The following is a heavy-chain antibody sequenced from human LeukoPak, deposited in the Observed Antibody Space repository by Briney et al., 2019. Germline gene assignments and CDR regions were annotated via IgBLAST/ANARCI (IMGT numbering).Heavy chain of an antibody. CDR1: GGSFSSYY. CDR3: ARDRRAYCGGDCYSGSALDWFDP. V-gene: IGHV4-4*07. CDR2: IYTSGST. D-gene: IGHD2-21*02. Sequence: SETLSLTCAVYGGSFSSYYWSWIRQPAGKGLEWIGRIYTSGSTNYNPSLKSRVTMSVDTSKNQFSLKLSSVTAADTAVYYCARDRRAYCGGDCYSGSALDWFDPWGQGTLVTVSS. J-gene: IGHJ5*02.